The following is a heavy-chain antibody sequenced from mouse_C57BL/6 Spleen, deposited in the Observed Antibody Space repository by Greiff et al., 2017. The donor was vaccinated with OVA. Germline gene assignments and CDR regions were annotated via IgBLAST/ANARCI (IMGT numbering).Heavy chain of an antibody. J-gene: IGHJ2*01. D-gene: IGHD1-1*01. V-gene: IGHV1-50*01. Sequence: QVQLQQPGAELVKPGASVKLSCKASGYTFTSYWMQWVKQRPGQGLEWIGEIDPSDSYPTYNQKFKGKATLTVDTSSSTAYMQLSSLTSEDAAVYYWARGDYDGSSSFDDWGKGTTLTGSS. CDR3: ARGDYDGSSSFDD. CDR2: IDPSDSYP. CDR1: GYTFTSYW.